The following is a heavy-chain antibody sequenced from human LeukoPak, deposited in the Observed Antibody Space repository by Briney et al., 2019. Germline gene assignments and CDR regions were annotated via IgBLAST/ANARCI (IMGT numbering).Heavy chain of an antibody. CDR3: ARGLVGSLDFDY. CDR2: IYYSGST. Sequence: KPSETLSLTCTVSGGSISYYYWSWIRQPPGKGLEWIGYIYYSGSTNYNPSLKSRVTISVDTSKNQFSLKLSSVTAADTAVYYCARGLVGSLDFDYWGQGTLVTVSS. V-gene: IGHV4-59*08. J-gene: IGHJ4*02. CDR1: GGSISYYY. D-gene: IGHD1-26*01.